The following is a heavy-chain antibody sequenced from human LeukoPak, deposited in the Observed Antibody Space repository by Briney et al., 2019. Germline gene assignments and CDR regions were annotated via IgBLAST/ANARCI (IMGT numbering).Heavy chain of an antibody. J-gene: IGHJ3*02. Sequence: TSETLPLTCAVSGDSFSSHYWTWIRQPPGRGLEWIGYISYIGTTNYNPSLKSRVTISIDTSKNQFSLKLSSVTTADTAVYYCARDLVTVTKGFDIWGLGTMVSVSS. CDR1: GDSFSSHY. V-gene: IGHV4-59*11. CDR3: ARDLVTVTKGFDI. CDR2: ISYIGTT. D-gene: IGHD4-17*01.